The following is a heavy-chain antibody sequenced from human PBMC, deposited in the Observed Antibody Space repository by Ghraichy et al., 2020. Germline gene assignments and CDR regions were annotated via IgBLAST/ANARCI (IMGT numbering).Heavy chain of an antibody. CDR3: ATICSSTSFYTHR. V-gene: IGHV3-21*01. D-gene: IGHD2-2*02. CDR1: GFTFSSYS. J-gene: IGHJ4*02. CDR2: ISSSSYI. Sequence: GGSLRLSCAASGFTFSSYSMNWVRQAPGKGLEWVSSISSSSYIYYADSVKGRFTISRDNAKNSLYLQMNSLRAEDTDLYYCATICSSTSFYTHRWGQGTLVTVSS.